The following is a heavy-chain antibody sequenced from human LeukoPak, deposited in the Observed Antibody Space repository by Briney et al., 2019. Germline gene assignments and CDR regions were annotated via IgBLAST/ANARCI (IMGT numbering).Heavy chain of an antibody. V-gene: IGHV3-74*01. Sequence: GGSLRLSCAASGFTFSSYWMHWVRQAPGKGLVWVSRINSDGSSTSYADSVKGRFTISRDTAKNTPYLQMNSLRAEDTAVYYCARDYSKNGNWFDPWGQGTLVTVSS. D-gene: IGHD4-11*01. CDR1: GFTFSSYW. J-gene: IGHJ5*02. CDR3: ARDYSKNGNWFDP. CDR2: INSDGSST.